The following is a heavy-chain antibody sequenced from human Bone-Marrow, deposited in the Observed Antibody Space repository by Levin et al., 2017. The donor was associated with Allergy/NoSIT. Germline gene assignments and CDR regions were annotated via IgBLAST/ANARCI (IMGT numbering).Heavy chain of an antibody. V-gene: IGHV3-48*01. D-gene: IGHD2-8*01. CDR2: ISRLSSTM. Sequence: GESLKISCAVSGFTFSDYSMEWVRQAPGKGLEWVSYISRLSSTMYYADSVKGRFTISRDNAKNALYLEMNSLRAEDTAVYYCARVSNGWLDFWGQGTLVTVSS. CDR1: GFTFSDYS. CDR3: ARVSNGWLDF. J-gene: IGHJ5*01.